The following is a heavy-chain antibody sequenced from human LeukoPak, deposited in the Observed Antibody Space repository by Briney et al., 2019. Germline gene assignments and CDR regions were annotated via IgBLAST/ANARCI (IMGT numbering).Heavy chain of an antibody. CDR2: VNPNSGGT. J-gene: IGHJ6*03. V-gene: IGHV1-2*02. CDR1: GYTFTGYY. CDR3: ARGVTYYYGSGSYFSYYMDV. Sequence: ASVKVSCKASGYTFTGYYMHWVRQAPGQGLEWMGWVNPNSGGTNYAQKFQGRVTMTRDTSISTAYMELSRLRSDDTAVYYCARGVTYYYGSGSYFSYYMDVWGKGTTVTVSS. D-gene: IGHD3-10*01.